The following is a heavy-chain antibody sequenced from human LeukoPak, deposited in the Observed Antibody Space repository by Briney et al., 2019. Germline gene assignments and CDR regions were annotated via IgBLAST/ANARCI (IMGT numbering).Heavy chain of an antibody. CDR3: ARGSRYDILTGYPEYNWFDP. Sequence: SQTLSLTCTVSGGSISSGGYYWSWIRQPPGKGLGWFGYIYYSGSTYYNPSLKSRVTISVDTSKNQLSLKLSSVTAADTAVYYCARGSRYDILTGYPEYNWFDPWGQGTLVTVSS. D-gene: IGHD3-9*01. CDR1: GGSISSGGYY. J-gene: IGHJ5*02. V-gene: IGHV4-31*03. CDR2: IYYSGST.